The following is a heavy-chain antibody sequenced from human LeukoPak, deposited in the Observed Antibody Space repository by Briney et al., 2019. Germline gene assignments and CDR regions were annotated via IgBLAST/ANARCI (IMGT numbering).Heavy chain of an antibody. CDR2: IRQDGSEK. D-gene: IGHD6-6*01. Sequence: GGSLRLSCAASGFAFSGHWMSWVRQAPGKGLEWVASIRQDGSEKHYVDSVEGRFTISRDNAKNSLHLQMNSLRAEDTAVYYCAKGSSRPPNAFDIWGQGTLVTVSS. V-gene: IGHV3-7*01. CDR1: GFAFSGHW. J-gene: IGHJ3*02. CDR3: AKGSSRPPNAFDI.